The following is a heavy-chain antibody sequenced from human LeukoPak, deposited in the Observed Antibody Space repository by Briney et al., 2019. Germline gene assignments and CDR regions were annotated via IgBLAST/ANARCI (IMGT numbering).Heavy chain of an antibody. Sequence: GGSLRLSCATSGFTFSGYGMHWVRQAPGKGLEWVAVIWYDGSNKYYADSVTGRFTISRDNSKNTLYLEMNRMRGEDTAVYYCAGTYYYDSSGYYPFDPWGQGTLVTVSS. V-gene: IGHV3-33*01. CDR1: GFTFSGYG. CDR3: AGTYYYDSSGYYPFDP. CDR2: IWYDGSNK. D-gene: IGHD3-22*01. J-gene: IGHJ5*02.